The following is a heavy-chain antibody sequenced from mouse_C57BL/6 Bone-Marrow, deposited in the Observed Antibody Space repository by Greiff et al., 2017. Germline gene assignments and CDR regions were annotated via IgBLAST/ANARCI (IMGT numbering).Heavy chain of an antibody. CDR3: ARPYTSNYGYCGV. CDR1: GYTFTSYW. D-gene: IGHD2-10*01. Sequence: VQLQQPGAELVKPGASVKMSCKASGYTFTSYWITWVKQRPGQGLEWIGDIYPGSGSTNYNEKFKSKATLTVATSSSTAYMQLSSLTSENSAVYYCARPYTSNYGYCGVWGTGTTVTDSS. CDR2: IYPGSGST. J-gene: IGHJ1*03. V-gene: IGHV1-55*01.